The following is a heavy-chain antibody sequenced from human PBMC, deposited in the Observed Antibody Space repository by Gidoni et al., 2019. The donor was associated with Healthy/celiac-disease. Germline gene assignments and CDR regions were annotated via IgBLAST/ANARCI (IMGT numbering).Heavy chain of an antibody. Sequence: QLQLQESGPGLVKPSETLSLTCTVSGGSISSSSYYWGWIRQPPGKGLEWIGSIYYSGSPYYNPSLKRRVTISVDTSKNQFSLKLSSVTAADTAVYYCARHRIFDSSWYKAFDIWGQGTMVTVSS. CDR2: IYYSGSP. J-gene: IGHJ3*02. D-gene: IGHD6-13*01. CDR3: ARHRIFDSSWYKAFDI. CDR1: GGSISSSSYY. V-gene: IGHV4-39*01.